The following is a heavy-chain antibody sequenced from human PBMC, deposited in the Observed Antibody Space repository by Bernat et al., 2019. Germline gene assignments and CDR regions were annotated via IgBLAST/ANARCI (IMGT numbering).Heavy chain of an antibody. CDR1: GFTFSSYA. J-gene: IGHJ3*02. CDR2: ISGSGGST. D-gene: IGHD3-10*01. CDR3: ASYYYGSGSYYNDAFDI. Sequence: EVQLLESGGGLVQPGGSLRLSCAASGFTFSSYAMSWVRQAPGKGLEWVSAISGSGGSTYYADSVKGRFTISRDNSKNTLYLQMNSLRAEDTAVYYCASYYYGSGSYYNDAFDIWGQGTMVTVSS. V-gene: IGHV3-23*01.